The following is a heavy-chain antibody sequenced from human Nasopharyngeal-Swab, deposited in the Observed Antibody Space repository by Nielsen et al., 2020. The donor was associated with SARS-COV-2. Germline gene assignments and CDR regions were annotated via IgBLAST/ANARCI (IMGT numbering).Heavy chain of an antibody. CDR2: IWYDGSNK. J-gene: IGHJ5*02. V-gene: IGHV3-33*01. D-gene: IGHD1-20*01. CDR1: GFTFNSYG. CDR3: ARDNHGDNWNDGWFDP. Sequence: GESLKISCAASGFTFNSYGMHWVRQAPGKGLEWVAVIWYDGSNKYYADSVKGRFTISRDNSKNTLYLQMNSLRAEDTAVYYCARDNHGDNWNDGWFDPWGQGTLVTVSS.